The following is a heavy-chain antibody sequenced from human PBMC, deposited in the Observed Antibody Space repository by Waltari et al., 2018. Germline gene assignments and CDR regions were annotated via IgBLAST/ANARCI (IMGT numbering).Heavy chain of an antibody. CDR1: GFRFRNYA. J-gene: IGHJ6*03. CDR2: IWFDGSNK. CDR3: ARAGPITSQYYFYMDI. Sequence: QVQVVASGGGVVQPGRSLRLSCAASGFRFRNYAMNWVRQAPGKGLEWVAIIWFDGSNKYYADPVKGRFTISRDNSKDTLYLQMNNLRVEDTAVYYCARAGPITSQYYFYMDIWGRGTTVTVSS. D-gene: IGHD1-20*01. V-gene: IGHV3-33*01.